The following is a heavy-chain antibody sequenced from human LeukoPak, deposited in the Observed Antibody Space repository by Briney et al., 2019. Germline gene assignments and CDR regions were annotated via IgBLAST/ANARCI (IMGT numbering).Heavy chain of an antibody. CDR2: INHSGST. D-gene: IGHD3-3*01. CDR3: ARRLRFLEWLPFDP. Sequence: SETLSLTCAVYGGSFSGYYWSWLRQPPGKGLEGLGEINHSGSTNYNPSLKSRVTISVDTSKNQFSLKLSSVTAADTAVYYCARRLRFLEWLPFDPWGQGTLVTVSS. CDR1: GGSFSGYY. V-gene: IGHV4-34*01. J-gene: IGHJ5*02.